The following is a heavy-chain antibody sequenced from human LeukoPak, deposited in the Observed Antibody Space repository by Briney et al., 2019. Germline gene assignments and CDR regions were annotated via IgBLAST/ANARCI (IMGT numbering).Heavy chain of an antibody. CDR2: INHSGST. J-gene: IGHJ5*02. CDR1: GGSFSGYY. D-gene: IGHD3-3*01. CDR3: ARGMANIAYYDFRSGYGGWNWFDP. V-gene: IGHV4-34*01. Sequence: SETLSLTCAVYGGSFSGYYWSWIRQPPGKGLEWIGEINHSGSTNYNPSLKSRVTISVDTSKNQFSLKLSSVTAADTAVYYCARGMANIAYYDFRSGYGGWNWFDPWGQGTLVTVSS.